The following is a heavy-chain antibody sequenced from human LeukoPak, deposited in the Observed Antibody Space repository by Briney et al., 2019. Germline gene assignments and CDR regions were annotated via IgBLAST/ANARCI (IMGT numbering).Heavy chain of an antibody. J-gene: IGHJ4*02. CDR2: ISWNSGSI. V-gene: IGHV3-9*03. D-gene: IGHD6-6*01. Sequence: GGSLRLSCAASGFTFSAYWMHWVRQAPGKGLEWVSGISWNSGSIGYADPVKGRFTISRDNAKNSLYLQMNSLRAEDMALYYCAKGRKAAPSGDYFDYWGQGTLVTVSS. CDR3: AKGRKAAPSGDYFDY. CDR1: GFTFSAYW.